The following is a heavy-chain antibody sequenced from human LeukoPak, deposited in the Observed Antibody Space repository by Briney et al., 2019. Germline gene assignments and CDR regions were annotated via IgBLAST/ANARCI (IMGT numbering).Heavy chain of an antibody. CDR1: GYSISSGYY. V-gene: IGHV4-38-2*02. J-gene: IGHJ4*02. CDR2: IYHSGST. D-gene: IGHD2/OR15-2a*01. CDR3: ARDEVLGY. Sequence: PSETLSLTCTVSGYSISSGYYWGWIRQPPGKGLEWIGSIYHSGSTYYNPSLKSRVTISVDTSKNEFSLKLSSVTAADTAVYYCARDEVLGYWGQGTLVTVSS.